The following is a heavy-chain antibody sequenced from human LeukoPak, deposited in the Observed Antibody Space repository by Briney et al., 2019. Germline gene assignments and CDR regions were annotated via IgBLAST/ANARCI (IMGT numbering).Heavy chain of an antibody. D-gene: IGHD6-19*01. V-gene: IGHV3-7*01. J-gene: IGHJ4*02. CDR2: INPDGSDK. CDR1: GFTFSTHW. Sequence: GGSLRLSCATSGFTFSTHWMIWVRQAPGKGLEWVANINPDGSDKQYLDSVKGRFTISGDSARNSLYLQMNSLRAEDTAVYYCVSGSGWIFDYWGQGTLVTVSS. CDR3: VSGSGWIFDY.